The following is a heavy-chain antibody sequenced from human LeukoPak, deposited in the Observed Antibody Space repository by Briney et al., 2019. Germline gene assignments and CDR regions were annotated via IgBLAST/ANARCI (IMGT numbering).Heavy chain of an antibody. CDR1: GGSISSYY. J-gene: IGHJ4*02. CDR3: ARGPSYYYDSSGYRI. V-gene: IGHV4-59*01. CDR2: ISYSGTT. D-gene: IGHD3-22*01. Sequence: SETLSLTCTVSGGSISSYYWSWIRQPPDKGLEWIGFISYSGTTNYNPSLESRVTISLDTSKNQFSLKLSSVTAADTAVYYCARGPSYYYDSSGYRIWGQGTLVTVSS.